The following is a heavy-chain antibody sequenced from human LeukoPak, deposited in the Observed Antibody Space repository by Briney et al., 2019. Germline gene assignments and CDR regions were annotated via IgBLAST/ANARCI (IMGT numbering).Heavy chain of an antibody. V-gene: IGHV3-7*03. J-gene: IGHJ4*02. CDR2: IKQDGSEK. CDR1: GFTFSSYW. Sequence: PGGSLRLSCAASGFTFSSYWMSWVRQAPGKGLEWVANIKQDGSEKYYVDSVKGRFTISRDNAENSLYLQMNSLRAEDTAVYYCARIGGSCYSGCDYFDYWGQGTLVTVSS. CDR3: ARIGGSCYSGCDYFDY. D-gene: IGHD2-15*01.